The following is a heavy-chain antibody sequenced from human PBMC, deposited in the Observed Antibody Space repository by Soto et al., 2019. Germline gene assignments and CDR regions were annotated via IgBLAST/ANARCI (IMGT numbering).Heavy chain of an antibody. CDR2: IWYDGRNK. D-gene: IGHD6-13*01. J-gene: IGHJ3*01. V-gene: IGHV3-33*06. CDR1: GFTFSSLG. Sequence: QGQLVESGGGVVQPGKSLRLSCAASGFTFSSLGMHWVRQAPGKGLEWVAVIWYDGRNKYYIDSVKGRFIISRDNSKNPLLLPKNRPRARDTGLYFWAKEPGMRQLDGFDVWGQGTMVTVSS. CDR3: AKEPGMRQLDGFDV.